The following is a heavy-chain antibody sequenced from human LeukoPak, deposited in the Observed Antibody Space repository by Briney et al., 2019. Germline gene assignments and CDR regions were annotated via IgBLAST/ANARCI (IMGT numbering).Heavy chain of an antibody. V-gene: IGHV3-74*01. D-gene: IGHD3-22*01. CDR1: GFTFSSYS. Sequence: GGSLRLSCAASGFTFSSYSMNWVRQAPGKGLVWVSRINSDGSSTSYADSVKGRFTISRDNAKNTLYLQMNSLRAEDTAVYYCARYDYYDSSGYKIAEYLQHWGQGTLVTVSS. CDR3: ARYDYYDSSGYKIAEYLQH. CDR2: INSDGSST. J-gene: IGHJ1*01.